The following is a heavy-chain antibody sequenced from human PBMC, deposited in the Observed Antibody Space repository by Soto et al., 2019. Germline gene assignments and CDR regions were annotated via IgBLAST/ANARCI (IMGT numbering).Heavy chain of an antibody. V-gene: IGHV3-21*01. Sequence: EVHLVESGGGLVKPGGSLRLSCAVSGFTFSSCTMNWVRQAPGKGLEWVSSISPSTSHIYYADSVKGRFTISRDNARKSLVRQMISLTAEDTAVYYCSGCSGGACHQNYGMDVWGQGTTVTVSS. CDR3: SGCSGGACHQNYGMDV. J-gene: IGHJ6*02. CDR1: GFTFSSCT. CDR2: ISPSTSHI. D-gene: IGHD2-15*01.